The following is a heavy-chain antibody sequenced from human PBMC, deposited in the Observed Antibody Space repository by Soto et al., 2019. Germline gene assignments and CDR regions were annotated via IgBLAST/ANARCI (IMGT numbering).Heavy chain of an antibody. CDR3: ARSNGMIVVVIEYFDY. D-gene: IGHD3-22*01. CDR1: GYTFTSYD. V-gene: IGHV1-8*01. Sequence: ASVKVSCKASGYTFTSYDIDWVRQATGQGLEWMGWMNPNSGNTGYAQKFQGRVTMTRDTPISTAYMELSRLRSDDTAVYYCARSNGMIVVVIEYFDYWGQGTLVTVSS. CDR2: MNPNSGNT. J-gene: IGHJ4*02.